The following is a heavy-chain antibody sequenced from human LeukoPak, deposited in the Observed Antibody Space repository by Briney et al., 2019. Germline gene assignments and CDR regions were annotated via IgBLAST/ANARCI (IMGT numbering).Heavy chain of an antibody. CDR2: ISPYNGNT. CDR1: GYICTRTG. D-gene: IGHD6-13*01. J-gene: IGHJ3*02. V-gene: IGHV1-18*04. Sequence: ASVKVSCKASGYICTRTGINWVRQAPGQGLEWMGWISPYNGNTKYAQKFQGRVTVTTDTSTTTAYMDLRSLRSDDTAVYYCTRDHLAADGSDAFDIWGQGTMVTVSS. CDR3: TRDHLAADGSDAFDI.